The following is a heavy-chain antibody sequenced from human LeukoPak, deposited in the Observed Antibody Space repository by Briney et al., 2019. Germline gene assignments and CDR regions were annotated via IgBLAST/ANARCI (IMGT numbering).Heavy chain of an antibody. CDR2: IYYSGST. D-gene: IGHD3-9*01. V-gene: IGHV4-30-4*08. J-gene: IGHJ6*02. CDR3: ARDYDLLTGYYSSYGIDV. Sequence: SETLSLTCTVSGGSISSGDYYWSWIRQPPGKGLEWIGYIYYSGSTYYNPSLKSRVTISVDTSKNQFSLKLSSVTAADTAVYYCARDYDLLTGYYSSYGIDVWGQGTMVTVSS. CDR1: GGSISSGDYY.